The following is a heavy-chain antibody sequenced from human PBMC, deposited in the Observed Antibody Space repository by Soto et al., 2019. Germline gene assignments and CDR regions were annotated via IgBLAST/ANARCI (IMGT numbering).Heavy chain of an antibody. D-gene: IGHD5-12*01. J-gene: IGHJ4*02. CDR3: ARGVATVVTSYFDY. V-gene: IGHV4-30-2*01. CDR1: GGSISSGGYS. Sequence: SETLSLTCAVSGGSISSGGYSWSWIRQPPGKGLEWIGCIYHSGSTYYNPSLKSRVTISVDTSKNQFSLKLSSVTAADTAVYYCARGVATVVTSYFDYWGQGTLVTVSS. CDR2: IYHSGST.